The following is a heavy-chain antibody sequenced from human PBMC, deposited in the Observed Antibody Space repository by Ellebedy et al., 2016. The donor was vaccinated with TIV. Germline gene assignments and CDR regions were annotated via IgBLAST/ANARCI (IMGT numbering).Heavy chain of an antibody. CDR3: ARRSRHDYSIREMYYFDY. D-gene: IGHD4-11*01. CDR1: GYTFTSYG. Sequence: AASVKVSCKASGYTFTSYGISWVRQAPGQGLEWMGWISAYNGNTNYAQKFQGRVTMTTDTSTSTAYMDLRSLRSDDTAVYCCARRSRHDYSIREMYYFDYWGQGTLVTVSS. J-gene: IGHJ4*02. V-gene: IGHV1-18*01. CDR2: ISAYNGNT.